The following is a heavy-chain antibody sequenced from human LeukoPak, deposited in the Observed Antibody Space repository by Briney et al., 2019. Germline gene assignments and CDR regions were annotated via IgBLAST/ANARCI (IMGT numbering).Heavy chain of an antibody. CDR3: ARGMELLYYDFWSGYYPVDY. CDR2: IKQDGSEK. Sequence: GGSLRLSCAASGFTFGSYWMSWVRQAPGKGLEWVANIKQDGSEKYYVDSVKGRFTISRDNAKNSLYLQMNSLRAEDTAVYYCARGMELLYYDFWSGYYPVDYWGQGTLVTVSS. CDR1: GFTFGSYW. D-gene: IGHD3-3*01. V-gene: IGHV3-7*03. J-gene: IGHJ4*02.